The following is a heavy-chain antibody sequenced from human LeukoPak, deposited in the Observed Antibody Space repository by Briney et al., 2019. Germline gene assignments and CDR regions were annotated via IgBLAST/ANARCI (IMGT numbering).Heavy chain of an antibody. CDR3: ARGSYCSGGSCYSAY. D-gene: IGHD2-15*01. Sequence: GGSLRLSCSASEFSFSNFWMSWVRQAPGKGPEWVANIKQDGSEKYYVDSVKGRFTISRDNSKNTLYLQMGSLRAEDMAVYYCARGSYCSGGSCYSAYWGQGTLVTVSS. J-gene: IGHJ4*02. CDR2: IKQDGSEK. V-gene: IGHV3-7*01. CDR1: EFSFSNFW.